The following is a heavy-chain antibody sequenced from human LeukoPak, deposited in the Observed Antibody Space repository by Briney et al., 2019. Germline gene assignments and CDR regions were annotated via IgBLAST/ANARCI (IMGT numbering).Heavy chain of an antibody. J-gene: IGHJ4*02. V-gene: IGHV3-30*02. Sequence: GGSLRLSCAASGFTFSNYAMHWVRQAPGKGLEWVAFIRSDGNNKYYADSVKGRFTISRDNSKNTLYLQMNSLRAEDTAVYYCARDSSSWIYSGYEGGPDYWGQGTLVTVSS. CDR2: IRSDGNNK. CDR1: GFTFSNYA. D-gene: IGHD5-12*01. CDR3: ARDSSSWIYSGYEGGPDY.